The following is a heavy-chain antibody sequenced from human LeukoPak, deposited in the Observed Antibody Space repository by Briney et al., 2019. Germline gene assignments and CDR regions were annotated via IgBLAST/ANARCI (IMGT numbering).Heavy chain of an antibody. D-gene: IGHD3-9*01. V-gene: IGHV3-73*01. Sequence: PGGSLRLSCAASGFTFSGSAVHWVRQASGKGLEWVGRIRSKGNNYATAYTASVKGTFTISRDDSKNTAYLQMDSLKTEDTAVYYCARYFDWPWAFDSWGQGTMVTVSS. J-gene: IGHJ3*02. CDR3: ARYFDWPWAFDS. CDR2: IRSKGNNYAT. CDR1: GFTFSGSA.